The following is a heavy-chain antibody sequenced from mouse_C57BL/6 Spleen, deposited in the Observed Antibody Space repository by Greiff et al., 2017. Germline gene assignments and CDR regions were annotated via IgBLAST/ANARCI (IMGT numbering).Heavy chain of an antibody. J-gene: IGHJ4*01. CDR1: GYTFTDYN. CDR3: ARFRSYDGYYAMDY. CDR2: INPNNGGT. D-gene: IGHD2-10*01. V-gene: IGHV1-18*01. Sequence: EVQLQQSGPELVKPGASVKIPCKASGYTFTDYNMDWVKQSHGKSLEWIGDINPNNGGTIYNQKFKGKATLTVDKSSSTAYMELRSLTSEDTAVYYCARFRSYDGYYAMDYWGQGTSVTVSS.